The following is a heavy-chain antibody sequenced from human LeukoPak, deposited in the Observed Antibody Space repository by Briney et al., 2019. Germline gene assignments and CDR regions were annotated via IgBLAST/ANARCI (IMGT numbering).Heavy chain of an antibody. D-gene: IGHD6-13*01. CDR2: ISGSGGST. CDR1: GFTFSSYA. CDR3: AKEILRYSSSWYYFDY. V-gene: IGHV3-23*01. J-gene: IGHJ4*02. Sequence: GGSLRLSCAASGFTFSSYAMSWVRQAPGKGLEWVSAISGSGGSTYYADSVKGRFTIFRDNSKNTLYLQMNSLRAEDTAVYYCAKEILRYSSSWYYFDYWGQGTLVTVSS.